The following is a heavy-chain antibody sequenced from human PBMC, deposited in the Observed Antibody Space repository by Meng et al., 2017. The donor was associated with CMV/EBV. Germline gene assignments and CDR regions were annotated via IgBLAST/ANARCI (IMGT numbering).Heavy chain of an antibody. D-gene: IGHD1-26*01. CDR1: GFTFSNAW. CDR3: ARGGWGAGSDY. V-gene: IGHV3-74*01. CDR2: INSDGSST. J-gene: IGHJ4*02. Sequence: GESLKISCAASGFTFSNAWMHWVRQAPGKGLVWVSRINSDGSSTSYADSVKGRFTISRDNAKNTLYLQMNSLRAEDTAVYYCARGGWGAGSDYWGQGTLVTVSS.